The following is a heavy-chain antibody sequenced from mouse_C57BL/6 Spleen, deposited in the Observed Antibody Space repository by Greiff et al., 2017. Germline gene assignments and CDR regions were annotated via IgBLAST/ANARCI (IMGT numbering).Heavy chain of an antibody. Sequence: QVQLQQSGPELVKPGASVKISCKASGYAFSSSWMNWVKQRPGKGLEWIGRIYPGDGDTNYNGKFKGKATLTADKSSSTAYMQLSSLTSEDSAVYFCARSNWDAMDYWGQVTSVTVSS. CDR3: ARSNWDAMDY. CDR1: GYAFSSSW. J-gene: IGHJ4*01. D-gene: IGHD4-1*01. CDR2: IYPGDGDT. V-gene: IGHV1-82*01.